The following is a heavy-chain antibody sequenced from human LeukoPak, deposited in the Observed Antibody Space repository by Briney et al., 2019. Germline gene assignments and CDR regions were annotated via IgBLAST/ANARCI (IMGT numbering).Heavy chain of an antibody. V-gene: IGHV4-34*01. J-gene: IGHJ6*03. CDR1: GESFSGYY. CDR3: ARTGSANKNYYYYMDV. CDR2: INHSGST. D-gene: IGHD5-18*01. Sequence: TSETLSLTCAGYGESFSGYYWSWIRQPPGKGLEWIREINHSGSTNYNPSLKSRVTISVDTSKNQFSLKLSSVTAADTAVYYCARTGSANKNYYYYMDVWGKGTTVTVSS.